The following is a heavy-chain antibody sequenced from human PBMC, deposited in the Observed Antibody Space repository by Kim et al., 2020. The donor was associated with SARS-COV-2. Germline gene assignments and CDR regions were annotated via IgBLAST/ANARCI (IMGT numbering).Heavy chain of an antibody. V-gene: IGHV3-7*04. CDR3: ARDRGGDYSYYYYGMDV. D-gene: IGHD4-17*01. J-gene: IGHJ6*02. Sequence: RGRFTISRDYAKNSLYLQMNSLRAEDTAVYYCARDRGGDYSYYYYGMDVWGQGTTVTVSS.